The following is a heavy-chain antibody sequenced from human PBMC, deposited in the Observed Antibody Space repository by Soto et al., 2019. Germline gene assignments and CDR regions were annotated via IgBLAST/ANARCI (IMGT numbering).Heavy chain of an antibody. V-gene: IGHV1-8*01. CDR2: MNPNRGNT. J-gene: IGHJ6*03. D-gene: IGHD3-3*01. Sequence: ASVKVSCKASGYTFTSYDINWVRQATGQGLEWMGWMNPNRGNTGYAQKFQGRVTMTRNTSFSTVYMELSSLRSEDTAVYYCARVKGYYDFWSGYPTYMDVWGKGTTVTVSS. CDR1: GYTFTSYD. CDR3: ARVKGYYDFWSGYPTYMDV.